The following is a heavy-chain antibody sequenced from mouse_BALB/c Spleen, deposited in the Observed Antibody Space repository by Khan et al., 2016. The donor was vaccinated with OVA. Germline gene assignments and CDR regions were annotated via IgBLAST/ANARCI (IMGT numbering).Heavy chain of an antibody. Sequence: QVQLQQPGPELVRPGVSVKISCKGSGYTFTDYAMHWVKQSHAKSLEWIGLISTYSGNTNYNQKFKGKATMTVDKSSSTAYMELARLTSEDSAIYYCARPAYDGYYDYWGQGTTLTGSS. V-gene: IGHV1S137*01. D-gene: IGHD2-3*01. CDR3: ARPAYDGYYDY. CDR1: GYTFTDYA. CDR2: ISTYSGNT. J-gene: IGHJ2*01.